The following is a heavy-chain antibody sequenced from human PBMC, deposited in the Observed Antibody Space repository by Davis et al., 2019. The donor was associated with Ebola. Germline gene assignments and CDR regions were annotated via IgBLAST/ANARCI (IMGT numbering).Heavy chain of an antibody. CDR2: IYYTGST. CDR1: GGSISGYH. D-gene: IGHD5-24*01. CDR3: VRGSDAYKTGY. V-gene: IGHV4-59*01. J-gene: IGHJ4*02. Sequence: SETLSLTCTVSGGSISGYHWSWIRQPPGKGPEWIGYIYYTGSTNYSPSLRSRVIISVDTSRNQFSLRLRSVTAADTAVYYCVRGSDAYKTGYWGQGTLVTVSS.